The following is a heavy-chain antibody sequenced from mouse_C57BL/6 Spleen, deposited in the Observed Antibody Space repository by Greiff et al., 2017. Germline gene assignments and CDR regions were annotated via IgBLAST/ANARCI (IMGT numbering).Heavy chain of an antibody. D-gene: IGHD2-2*01. CDR2: IYPGDGDT. Sequence: QVQLQQSGPELVKPGASVKISCKASGYAFSSSWMNWVKQRPGEGLEWIGRIYPGDGDTNYNGKFKGKATLTADKSSSTAYLQLSSLTSDDSAVYVCAGRDICGYDEGWAYWGQVTLVTVSA. CDR1: GYAFSSSW. CDR3: AGRDICGYDEGWAY. J-gene: IGHJ3*01. V-gene: IGHV1-82*01.